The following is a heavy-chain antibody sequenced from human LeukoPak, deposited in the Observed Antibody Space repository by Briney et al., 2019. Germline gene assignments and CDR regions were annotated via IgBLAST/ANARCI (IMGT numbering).Heavy chain of an antibody. CDR1: GFILSSYE. CDR2: ISSSGSTI. Sequence: GGSLRLSCAASGFILSSYEMNWVRQAPGKGLEWLSYISSSGSTIYYADSVKGRFTISRDNAKNSLYLQMNSLRAEDTAVYYCAKGSYGDSPYWYFNLWGRGTLVTVSS. V-gene: IGHV3-48*03. D-gene: IGHD4-17*01. J-gene: IGHJ2*01. CDR3: AKGSYGDSPYWYFNL.